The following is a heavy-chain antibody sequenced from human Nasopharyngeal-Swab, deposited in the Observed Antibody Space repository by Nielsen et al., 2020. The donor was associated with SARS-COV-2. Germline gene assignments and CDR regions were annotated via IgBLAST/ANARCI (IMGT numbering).Heavy chain of an antibody. J-gene: IGHJ6*02. D-gene: IGHD2-2*01. CDR1: GYTFTSYG. CDR2: ISAYNGNT. Sequence: ASVKVSCKASGYTFTSYGISWVRQAPGQGLEWRGWISAYNGNTNYAQKLQGRVTMTTDTSTSTAYMELRSLRSDDTAVYYCARAGGIVVVPAATGEPYYYYGMDVWGQGTTVTVSS. CDR3: ARAGGIVVVPAATGEPYYYYGMDV. V-gene: IGHV1-18*01.